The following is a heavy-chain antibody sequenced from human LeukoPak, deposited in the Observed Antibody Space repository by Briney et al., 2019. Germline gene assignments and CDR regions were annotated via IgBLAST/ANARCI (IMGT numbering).Heavy chain of an antibody. CDR1: GYSISNGYY. V-gene: IGHV4-38-2*01. Sequence: PSETLSLTCAVSGYSISNGYYWVWIRHPPGRGLEWIGSLYHIDTAYYNTSLRSRVSMSVDTSKNQISLTLSFVTAAHTAVYYCARQHDSYYYYYIDVWGSGTTVTVSS. CDR3: ARQHDSYYYYYIDV. J-gene: IGHJ6*03. CDR2: LYHIDTA.